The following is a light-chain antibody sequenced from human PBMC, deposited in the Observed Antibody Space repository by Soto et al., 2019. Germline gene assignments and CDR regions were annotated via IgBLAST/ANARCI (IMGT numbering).Light chain of an antibody. Sequence: QSVLTQPSSVSGSPGQSITISCPGTSSDVGGYNYVSWYQQHPGKAPKLMIYDVSNRPSGVSNRFSGSKSSNTASLTISGLQAEDEADYYCSSYTSSSTLGYVFGTGTKVTVL. CDR3: SSYTSSSTLGYV. V-gene: IGLV2-14*01. J-gene: IGLJ1*01. CDR2: DVS. CDR1: SSDVGGYNY.